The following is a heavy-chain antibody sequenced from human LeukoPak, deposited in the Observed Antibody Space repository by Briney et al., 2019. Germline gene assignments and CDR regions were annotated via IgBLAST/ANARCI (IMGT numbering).Heavy chain of an antibody. Sequence: VASVKVSCKASGYTFTSYAMNWVRQAPGQGLEWMGWINTNTGNPTYAQGFTGRFVFSLDTSVSTAYLQISSLKAEDTAVYYCARHNPGDIVVVPAAISSSLTHAFDIWGQGTMVTVSS. CDR1: GYTFTSYA. CDR3: ARHNPGDIVVVPAAISSSLTHAFDI. J-gene: IGHJ3*02. D-gene: IGHD2-2*02. CDR2: INTNTGNP. V-gene: IGHV7-4-1*02.